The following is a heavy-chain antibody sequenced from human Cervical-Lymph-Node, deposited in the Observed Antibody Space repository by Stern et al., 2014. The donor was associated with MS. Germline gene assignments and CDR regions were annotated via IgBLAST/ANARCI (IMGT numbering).Heavy chain of an antibody. D-gene: IGHD3-3*01. CDR3: TRGSDGANNYYNPMDV. J-gene: IGHJ6*02. Sequence: EVQLVQSGGGLVQPGGSLRLSCAASGFSLNAHYMDWVRQAPGKGLEWVGRSRNQVNRYTTEYDAYEKGRFTFSRDDSKNSLFLQMNSLKAEDTAVYYCTRGSDGANNYYNPMDVWGQGTTVTVSS. CDR2: SRNQVNRYTT. CDR1: GFSLNAHY. V-gene: IGHV3-72*01.